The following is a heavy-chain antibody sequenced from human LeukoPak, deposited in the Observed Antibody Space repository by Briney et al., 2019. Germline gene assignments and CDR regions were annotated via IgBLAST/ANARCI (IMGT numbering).Heavy chain of an antibody. D-gene: IGHD3-10*01. CDR1: GYTFTSYD. CDR3: ARADGSGSYLAFDI. V-gene: IGHV1-8*02. J-gene: IGHJ3*02. Sequence: GASVKVSCKASGYTFTSYDINWVRQATGQGLEWMGWMNPNSGNTGYAQKLQGRVTMTTDTSTSTAYMELRSLRSDDTAVYYCARADGSGSYLAFDIWGQGTMVTVSS. CDR2: MNPNSGNT.